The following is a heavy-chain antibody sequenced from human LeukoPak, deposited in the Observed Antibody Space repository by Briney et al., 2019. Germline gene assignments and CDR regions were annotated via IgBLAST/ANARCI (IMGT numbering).Heavy chain of an antibody. CDR3: AGNYVTSYYYYATDV. V-gene: IGHV3-11*01. D-gene: IGHD3-16*01. J-gene: IGHJ6*02. Sequence: GGSLRLSCAASGFTFSDYYMSWIRQAPGKGLEWVSYISSSGSTIYYADSVKGRFTISGDNSKNTLYLQMNSLRAEDTAVYYCAGNYVTSYYYYATDVWGQGTTVTVSS. CDR2: ISSSGSTI. CDR1: GFTFSDYY.